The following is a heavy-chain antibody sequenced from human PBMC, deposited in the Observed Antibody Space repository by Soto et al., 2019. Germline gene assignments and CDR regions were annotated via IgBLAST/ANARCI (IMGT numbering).Heavy chain of an antibody. CDR2: IFSNDEK. V-gene: IGHV2-26*01. J-gene: IGHJ4*02. D-gene: IGHD3-22*01. CDR3: ALIQRHHYDSSALFFDY. Sequence: QVTLKESGPVLVKPTETLTLTCTVSGFSLSSTRMGVSWIRQPPGKALEWLAYIFSNDEKSYSTALKSRLPISKDTSKSQLVLTMTNMDPVDTATYYCALIQRHHYDSSALFFDYWGRGTLVAVSS. CDR1: GFSLSSTRMG.